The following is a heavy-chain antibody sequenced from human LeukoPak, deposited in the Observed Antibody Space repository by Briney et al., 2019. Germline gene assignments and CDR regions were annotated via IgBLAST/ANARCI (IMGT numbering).Heavy chain of an antibody. CDR3: ARVRLYDHVWGSYRSRAFDI. CDR1: GYTFTSYA. Sequence: ASVKVSCKASGYTFTSYAMHWVRQAPGQRLEWMGWINAGNGNTKYSQKFQGRVTITRDTSASTAYMELSSLRSEDTAVYYCARVRLYDHVWGSYRSRAFDIWGQGTMVTVSS. V-gene: IGHV1-3*01. D-gene: IGHD3-16*02. J-gene: IGHJ3*02. CDR2: INAGNGNT.